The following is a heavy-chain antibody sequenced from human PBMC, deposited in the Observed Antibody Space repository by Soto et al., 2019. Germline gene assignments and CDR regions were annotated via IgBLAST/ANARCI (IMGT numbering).Heavy chain of an antibody. V-gene: IGHV1-69*13. CDR2: IIPIFGTA. Sequence: ASVKDSCKASGGTFSSYAISWVRQAPGQGREWMGGIIPIFGTANYAQKFQGRVTITADESTSTAYMELSSLRSEDTAVYYCARDPRYYYDSSGYYSGSFFDYWGQGTLVTVSS. CDR1: GGTFSSYA. J-gene: IGHJ4*02. D-gene: IGHD3-22*01. CDR3: ARDPRYYYDSSGYYSGSFFDY.